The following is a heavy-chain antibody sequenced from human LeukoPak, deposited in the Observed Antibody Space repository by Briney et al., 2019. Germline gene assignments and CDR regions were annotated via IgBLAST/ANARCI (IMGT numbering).Heavy chain of an antibody. CDR3: ATDQLQLWSTPTY. CDR2: MNPNSGNT. CDR1: GYTFTIYD. J-gene: IGHJ4*02. D-gene: IGHD5-18*01. Sequence: GASVKVSCKASGYTFTIYDINWVRQATGQGLEWMGWMNPNSGNTGYAQKFQGRVTMTEDTSTDTAYMELSSLRSEDTAVYYCATDQLQLWSTPTYWGQGTLVTVSS. V-gene: IGHV1-8*01.